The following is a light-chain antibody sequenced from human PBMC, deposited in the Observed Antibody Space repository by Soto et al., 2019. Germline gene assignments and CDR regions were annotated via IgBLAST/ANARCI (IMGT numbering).Light chain of an antibody. Sequence: IQLTQSPSSLSASIGDRVTITCRASQGISNYLAWYQQKPGKAPKLLIYIASTLQGGVPSRFSGSGFESDFGLTVSSLLPEGVATYFFQYLNSVPLPFARGTKGDSK. V-gene: IGKV1-9*01. J-gene: IGKJ4*01. CDR1: QGISNY. CDR2: IAS. CDR3: QYLNSVPLP.